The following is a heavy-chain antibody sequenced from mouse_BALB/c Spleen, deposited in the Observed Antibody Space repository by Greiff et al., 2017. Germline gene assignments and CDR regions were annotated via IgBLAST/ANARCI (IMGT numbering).Heavy chain of an antibody. CDR3: ARGNYYGNQAWFAY. CDR2: ISYDGSN. J-gene: IGHJ3*01. CDR1: GYSITSGYY. D-gene: IGHD2-1*01. V-gene: IGHV3-6*02. Sequence: EVQLQESGPGLVKPSQSLSLTCSVTGYSITSGYYWNWIRQFPGNKLEWMGYISYDGSNNYNPSLKNRISITRDTSKNQFFLKLNSVTTEDTATYYCARGNYYGNQAWFAYWGQGTLVTVSA.